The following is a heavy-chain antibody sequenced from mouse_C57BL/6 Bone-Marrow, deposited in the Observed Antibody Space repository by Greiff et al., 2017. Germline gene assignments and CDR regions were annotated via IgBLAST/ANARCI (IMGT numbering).Heavy chain of an antibody. D-gene: IGHD2-4*01. V-gene: IGHV5-4*01. J-gene: IGHJ3*01. CDR1: GFTFSSYA. Sequence: EVMLVESGGGLVKPGGSLKLSCAASGFTFSSYAMSWVRQTPEKRLEWVATISDGGSYTYYPDNVKGRFTISRDNAKNNLYLQMRHLKSEDTAMYYWARDRRLRRRFAYWGQGTLVTVSA. CDR3: ARDRRLRRRFAY. CDR2: ISDGGSYT.